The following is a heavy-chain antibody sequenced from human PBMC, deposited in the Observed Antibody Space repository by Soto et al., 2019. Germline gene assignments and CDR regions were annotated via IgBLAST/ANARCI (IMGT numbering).Heavy chain of an antibody. CDR3: ASPTTVYYYDSSNYGMDV. Sequence: SETLSLTCTVSGGSISSSSYYWGWIRQPPGKGLEWIGSIYYSGSTYYNPSLKSRVTISVETSKNQFSLKLSSVTAADTAVYYCASPTTVYYYDSSNYGMDVWGQGTTVTVSS. V-gene: IGHV4-39*01. CDR2: IYYSGST. J-gene: IGHJ6*02. CDR1: GGSISSSSYY. D-gene: IGHD3-22*01.